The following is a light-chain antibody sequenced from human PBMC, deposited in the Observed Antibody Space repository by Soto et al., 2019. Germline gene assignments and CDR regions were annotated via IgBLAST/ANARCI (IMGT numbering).Light chain of an antibody. V-gene: IGKV1-5*01. CDR3: HQYNYYRPT. Sequence: DIQVTQSPSTLSASVGDRVTITCRASQPIRTWLAWYQEKPGKAPKLLIYDASSLEGGVPSRFSGSGSGTEFTLTISSLQPDDFATYYCHQYNYYRPTFXQGTKVDIK. J-gene: IGKJ1*01. CDR1: QPIRTW. CDR2: DAS.